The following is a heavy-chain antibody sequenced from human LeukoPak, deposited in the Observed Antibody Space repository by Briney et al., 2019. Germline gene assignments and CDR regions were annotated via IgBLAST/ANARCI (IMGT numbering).Heavy chain of an antibody. CDR1: GGSISNNY. CDR2: IHSSGST. Sequence: PSETLSLTCSVSGGSISNNYWSWIRQSPEKGLEWIGYIHSSGSTDYNPSFKSRVVVSVDTSKNQFSLQLYSVTAADTAVYYCARHGLKLVGASTIYFDNWGQGTLVTVSS. CDR3: ARHGLKLVGASTIYFDN. J-gene: IGHJ4*02. V-gene: IGHV4-59*08. D-gene: IGHD1-26*01.